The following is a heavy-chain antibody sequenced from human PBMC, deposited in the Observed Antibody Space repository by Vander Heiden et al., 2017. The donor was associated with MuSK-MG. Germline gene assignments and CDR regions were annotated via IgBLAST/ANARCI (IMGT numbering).Heavy chain of an antibody. V-gene: IGHV3-23*01. CDR3: AKGILASRPYYFDH. J-gene: IGHJ4*02. D-gene: IGHD2-21*01. CDR1: GYIFGNYA. Sequence: DVQLLESGGHLVQSGGSLRLSCAASGYIFGNYAMSWVRQAPGKGLEWVSAISDSGGSTYYADSVKGRFTISRDNSQNILYFQMQRLRAQETAVYFCAKGILASRPYYFDHWVQGTMVTVSS. CDR2: ISDSGGST.